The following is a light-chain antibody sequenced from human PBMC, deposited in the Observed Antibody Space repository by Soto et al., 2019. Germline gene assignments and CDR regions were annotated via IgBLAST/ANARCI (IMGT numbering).Light chain of an antibody. CDR3: QQYDNWPGT. J-gene: IGKJ1*01. CDR1: QSINNK. CDR2: GAS. V-gene: IGKV3-15*01. Sequence: EVVMTQSPATLSVSPGERATLSCRASQSINNKLAWYQQKPGQAPRLLIYGASTGATGIPPRFSGSRSGTQFTLTISSLQSEDAAVYYCQQYDNWPGTLGQGTKVDIK.